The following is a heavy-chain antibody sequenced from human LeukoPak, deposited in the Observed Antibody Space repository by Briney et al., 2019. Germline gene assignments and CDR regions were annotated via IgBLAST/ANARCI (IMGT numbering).Heavy chain of an antibody. CDR3: ARCIAAAGNDY. V-gene: IGHV3-21*01. J-gene: IGHJ4*02. D-gene: IGHD6-13*01. Sequence: GGSLRHSCAASGFTFSSYSMNWVRQAPGKGLEWVSSISSSSSYIYYADSVKGRFTISRDNAKNSLYLQMNSLRAEDTAVYYCARCIAAAGNDYWGQGTLVTVSS. CDR1: GFTFSSYS. CDR2: ISSSSSYI.